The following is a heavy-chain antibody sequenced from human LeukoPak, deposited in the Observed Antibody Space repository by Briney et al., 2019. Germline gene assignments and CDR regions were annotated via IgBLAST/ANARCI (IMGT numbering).Heavy chain of an antibody. CDR1: GFTFDDYA. V-gene: IGHV3-43D*03. D-gene: IGHD1-26*01. CDR3: VRGGLYHYSGTSGDY. CDR2: INWDGGST. J-gene: IGHJ4*02. Sequence: GGSLRLSCAASGFTFDDYAMHWVRQGPGKGLEWVSLINWDGGSTYYADSVKGRFTISRDNAESSLYLQLSSLGAEDTAVYYCVRGGLYHYSGTSGDYWGQGTLVTVSS.